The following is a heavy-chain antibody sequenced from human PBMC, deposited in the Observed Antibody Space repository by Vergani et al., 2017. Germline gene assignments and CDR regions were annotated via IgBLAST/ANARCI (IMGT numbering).Heavy chain of an antibody. CDR1: GFTFSTYA. J-gene: IGHJ4*02. CDR2: ISNSGGTT. Sequence: EVQLLESGGGLVQPGGSLRLSCAASGFTFSTYAMTWVRQAPGKGLEWVSTISNSGGTTYYADSVKGRFTISRDNAKNSLFLQMSSLKVEDTGVYYCAREMSNEGFDYWGQGTRVTVS. CDR3: AREMSNEGFDY. D-gene: IGHD4-11*01. V-gene: IGHV3-23*01.